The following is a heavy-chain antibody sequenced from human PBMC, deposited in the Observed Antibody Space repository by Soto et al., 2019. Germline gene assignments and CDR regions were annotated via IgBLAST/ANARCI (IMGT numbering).Heavy chain of an antibody. CDR2: INAGNGNT. J-gene: IGHJ4*02. Sequence: QVQLVQSGAEEKKPGASVKVSCKASGYTFTSYAMHWVRQAPGQRLEWMGWINAGNGNTKYSQKFQGRVTITRDTSERTANMGLSSLRSEDTAVSYCARSIVVVTALDYWGQGTLVTLSS. V-gene: IGHV1-3*05. CDR3: ARSIVVVTALDY. CDR1: GYTFTSYA. D-gene: IGHD2-21*02.